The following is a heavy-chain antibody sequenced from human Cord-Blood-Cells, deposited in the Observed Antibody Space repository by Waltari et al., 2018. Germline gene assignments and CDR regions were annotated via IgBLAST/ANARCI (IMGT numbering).Heavy chain of an antibody. V-gene: IGHV4-39*01. CDR3: ARHLDRAAAGIDY. J-gene: IGHJ4*02. D-gene: IGHD6-13*01. CDR1: GGSISSSSYY. CDR2: MYYSGRT. Sequence: QLQLQESGPGLVKPSETLSLTCTVTGGSISSSSYYWGWIRQPPGKELEWIGSMYYSGRTYNNPSLKRRVTISVDTSKNPFYLKLNSVTAADTAVYYCARHLDRAAAGIDYWVQGPLVTVSS.